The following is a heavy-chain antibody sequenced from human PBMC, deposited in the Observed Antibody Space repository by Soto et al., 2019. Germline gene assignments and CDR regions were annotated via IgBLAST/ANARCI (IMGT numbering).Heavy chain of an antibody. V-gene: IGHV1-8*01. CDR2: MNPKSGNT. CDR3: ARVHTVTTYFDV. Sequence: QVQLVQSGAEVKKPGASVRVSCQASGYPFTYYDINWVRQAPGQGLEWMGWMNPKSGNTGSAQRFQGRLTMTSNTSINTAYMDLTSPTSEDGATYYCARVHTVTTYFDVWGRGTPVTVSS. J-gene: IGHJ2*01. CDR1: GYPFTYYD. D-gene: IGHD4-17*01.